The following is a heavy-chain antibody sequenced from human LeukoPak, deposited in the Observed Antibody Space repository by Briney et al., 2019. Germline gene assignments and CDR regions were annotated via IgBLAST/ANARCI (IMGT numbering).Heavy chain of an antibody. V-gene: IGHV5-51*01. Sequence: GESLKISCKGSGYSFTNYWIGWVRQMPGKGLEWMGIIYPGDSDTRYSPSFQGQATISADRSISTAYLQWSSLKASDTAMYYCARHRVGIYSRNHAFDIWGQGTMVTVSS. CDR3: ARHRVGIYSRNHAFDI. CDR2: IYPGDSDT. J-gene: IGHJ3*02. D-gene: IGHD1-26*01. CDR1: GYSFTNYW.